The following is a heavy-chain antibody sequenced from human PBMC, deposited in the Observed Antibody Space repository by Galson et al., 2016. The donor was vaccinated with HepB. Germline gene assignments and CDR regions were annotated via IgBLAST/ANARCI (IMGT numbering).Heavy chain of an antibody. D-gene: IGHD3-9*01. CDR2: VYSGGSA. V-gene: IGHV3-53*05. Sequence: SLRLSCAASGFSVTSNYMTWVRQAPGKGLQWVSVVYSGGSAYYADSVKGRFTISRDHSKNTLYLQMSSLRAEDTAVYYCAKKAHILTGPDAFDIWGQGKMVTVSS. J-gene: IGHJ3*02. CDR3: AKKAHILTGPDAFDI. CDR1: GFSVTSNY.